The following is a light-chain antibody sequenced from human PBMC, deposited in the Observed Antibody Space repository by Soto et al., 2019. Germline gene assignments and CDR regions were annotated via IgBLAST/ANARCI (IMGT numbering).Light chain of an antibody. CDR2: EVS. J-gene: IGLJ1*01. CDR1: SSDVGCYNY. Sequence: QLVLTQPASVSGSPGQPITISCTGTSSDVGCYNYVSWYQLHPGKAPKLMIYEVSNRPSGVSNRFSGSKSGDTASLTISGLQTEDEADYYCSSYTRSSISVFGTGTKLTVL. CDR3: SSYTRSSISV. V-gene: IGLV2-14*01.